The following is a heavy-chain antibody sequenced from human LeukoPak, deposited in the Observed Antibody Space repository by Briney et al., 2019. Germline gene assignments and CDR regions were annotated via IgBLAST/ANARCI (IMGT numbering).Heavy chain of an antibody. CDR2: INHSGST. CDR1: GFTFSSYG. CDR3: ARGYGERRYYDYYYYMDV. D-gene: IGHD1-1*01. J-gene: IGHJ6*03. V-gene: IGHV4-34*01. Sequence: GSLRLSCAASGFTFSSYGMSWIRQPPGKGLEWIGEINHSGSTNYNPSLKSRVTISVDTSKNQFSLKLSSVTAADTAVYYCARGYGERRYYDYYYYMDVWGKGTTVTVSS.